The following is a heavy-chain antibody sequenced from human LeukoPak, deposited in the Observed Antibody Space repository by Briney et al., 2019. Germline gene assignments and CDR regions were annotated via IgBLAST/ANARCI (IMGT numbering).Heavy chain of an antibody. CDR3: ARDPALDYYDSSGYYHTPSIDY. Sequence: GASVKVSCKASGGTFSSYAISWVRQAPGQGLEWMGRIIPILGIANYAQKFQGRVTITADKSTSTAYMELSSLRSEDTAVYYCARDPALDYYDSSGYYHTPSIDYWGQGTLVTVSS. CDR1: GGTFSSYA. V-gene: IGHV1-69*04. CDR2: IIPILGIA. D-gene: IGHD3-22*01. J-gene: IGHJ4*02.